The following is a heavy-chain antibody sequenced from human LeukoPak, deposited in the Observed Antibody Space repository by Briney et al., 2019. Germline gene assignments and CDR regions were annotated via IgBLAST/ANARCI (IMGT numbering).Heavy chain of an antibody. CDR2: IYPGDSDT. CDR1: GYSFTSYW. V-gene: IGHV5-51*01. CDR3: ARIGNGYYRQFDD. Sequence: GDSLKISCKGSGYSFTSYWIAWVRQTSGKGLEWMGIIYPGDSDTRSSPSFQGQVTISADKSISTAYLQWSSLKASDTAMYYCARIGNGYYRQFDDWGQGTLVTVSS. J-gene: IGHJ4*02. D-gene: IGHD3-3*01.